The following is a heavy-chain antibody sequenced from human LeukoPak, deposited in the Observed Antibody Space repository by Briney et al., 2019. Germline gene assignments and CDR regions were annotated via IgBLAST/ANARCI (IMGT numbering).Heavy chain of an antibody. D-gene: IGHD4-17*01. CDR2: IYYSGST. Sequence: SETLSLTCTVSGGSISSYYWSWIRQPPGKGLEWIGYIYYSGSTNYNPSLKSRVTISVDTSKNQFSLKLSSVTAADTAVYYCARVSSYGEGPTYYYYYYYMDVWGKGTTVTVSS. J-gene: IGHJ6*03. CDR1: GGSISSYY. V-gene: IGHV4-59*01. CDR3: ARVSSYGEGPTYYYYYYYMDV.